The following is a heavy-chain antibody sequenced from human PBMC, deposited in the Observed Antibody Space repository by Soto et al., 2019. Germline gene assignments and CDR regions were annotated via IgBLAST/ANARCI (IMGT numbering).Heavy chain of an antibody. CDR3: VRECVSNELYYDILTGSLDS. V-gene: IGHV3-33*01. D-gene: IGHD3-9*01. CDR1: FFPIITYS. CDR2: ICYDGTQN. Sequence: LYCKTSFFPIITYSMRLFRRPLGNGLWFLAAICYDGTQNYYADFVNGRFTSSRDDSKNTLYLQINSLRAEDTVVYYFVRECVSNELYYDILTGSLDSWGQGSPV. J-gene: IGHJ4*02.